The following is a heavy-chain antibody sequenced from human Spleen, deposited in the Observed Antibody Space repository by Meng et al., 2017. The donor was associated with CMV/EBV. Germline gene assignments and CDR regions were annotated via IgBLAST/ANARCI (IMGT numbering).Heavy chain of an antibody. CDR2: TYYRSKWYN. V-gene: IGHV6-1*01. Sequence: SQTLSLTCAISGDNVSNNSAAWNWIGQSPPRGLEWVGRTYYRSKWYNDHAVCVKSRITINPDTSKNQFSLQLNSVTPEDTAVYYCARSGGGTYFFNYWGQGTRVTVSS. J-gene: IGHJ4*02. CDR3: ARSGGGTYFFNY. CDR1: GDNVSNNSAA. D-gene: IGHD1-26*01.